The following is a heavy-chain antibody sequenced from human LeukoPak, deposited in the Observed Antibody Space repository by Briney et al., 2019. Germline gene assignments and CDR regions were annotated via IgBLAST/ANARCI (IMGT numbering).Heavy chain of an antibody. Sequence: KTSETLSLTCAVYGGSFSGYYWSWIRQPPGKGLEWIGEINHSGSTNYNPSLKSRVTISEDTSKNQFSLKLSSVTAADTAVYYCARGTYYYDSSGHREARFDYWGQGTLVTVSS. CDR1: GGSFSGYY. D-gene: IGHD3-22*01. CDR2: INHSGST. J-gene: IGHJ4*02. V-gene: IGHV4-34*01. CDR3: ARGTYYYDSSGHREARFDY.